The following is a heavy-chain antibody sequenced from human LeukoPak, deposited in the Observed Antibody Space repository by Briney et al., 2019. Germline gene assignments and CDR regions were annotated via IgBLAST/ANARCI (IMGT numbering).Heavy chain of an antibody. V-gene: IGHV3-11*04. CDR1: GLTFSDYY. CDR2: ISNCGSTI. Sequence: GGSLSLFCAASGLTFSDYYMSWIRQAPGAGLEWVLYISNCGSTIYYADSVKGRFTISRDNAKNTLYLQMNSLRAEDTAVYYCARGIAAAGFFWGQKTLVTVSS. CDR3: ARGIAAAGFF. D-gene: IGHD6-13*01. J-gene: IGHJ4*02.